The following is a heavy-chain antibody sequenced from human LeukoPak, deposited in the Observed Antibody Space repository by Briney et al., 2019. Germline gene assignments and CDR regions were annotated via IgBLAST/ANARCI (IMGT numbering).Heavy chain of an antibody. Sequence: PGGSLRLSCAASGFTFSSYAMSWVRQAPGKGLEWVSAISGSGGSTYYADSVKGRFTISRDNSKNTLYLQMNSLRAEDTAVYYCARGVAAYNYWFDFWGQGTLVTVSS. CDR2: ISGSGGST. J-gene: IGHJ4*02. V-gene: IGHV3-23*01. CDR1: GFTFSSYA. CDR3: ARGVAAYNYWFDF. D-gene: IGHD5-24*01.